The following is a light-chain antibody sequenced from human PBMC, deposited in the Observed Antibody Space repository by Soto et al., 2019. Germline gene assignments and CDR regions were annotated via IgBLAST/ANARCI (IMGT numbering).Light chain of an antibody. Sequence: EIVMTQSPATLSVSPGERATLSCRASQSVSSNLAWYQQKPGQAPRLLIYGASTRATGIPARFSGSGSVTEFTLTISSLQSEDFAVYYCQQYNNCPLTFGGGTKVDIK. CDR1: QSVSSN. V-gene: IGKV3-15*01. CDR2: GAS. J-gene: IGKJ4*01. CDR3: QQYNNCPLT.